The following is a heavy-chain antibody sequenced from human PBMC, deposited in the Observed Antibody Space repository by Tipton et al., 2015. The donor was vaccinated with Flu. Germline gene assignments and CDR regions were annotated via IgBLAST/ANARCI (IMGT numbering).Heavy chain of an antibody. D-gene: IGHD6-19*01. CDR2: ISSSGSTI. V-gene: IGHV3-11*01. CDR1: GFTFSDYY. J-gene: IGHJ4*02. CDR3: ARDLSYSSGWYNY. Sequence: SLRLSCAASGFTFSDYYMSWIRQAPGKGLEWVSYISSSGSTIYYADSVKGRFTISRDNAKNSLYLQMNSLRAEDTAVYYCARDLSYSSGWYNYWGQGTPVTVSS.